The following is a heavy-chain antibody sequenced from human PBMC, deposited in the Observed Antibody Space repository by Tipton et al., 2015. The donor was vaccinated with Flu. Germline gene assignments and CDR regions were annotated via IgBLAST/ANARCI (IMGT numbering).Heavy chain of an antibody. D-gene: IGHD3-3*01. V-gene: IGHV4-34*01. CDR1: GGSFSGYY. J-gene: IGHJ4*02. CDR3: ARGPRITIFGVVKPPDY. CDR2: INHSGST. Sequence: TLSLTCAVYGGSFSGYYWSWIRQPPGKGLEWIGEINHSGSTNYNPSLKSRVTISVDTSKNQFSLKLSSVTAADTAVYYCARGPRITIFGVVKPPDYWGQGTLVTVSS.